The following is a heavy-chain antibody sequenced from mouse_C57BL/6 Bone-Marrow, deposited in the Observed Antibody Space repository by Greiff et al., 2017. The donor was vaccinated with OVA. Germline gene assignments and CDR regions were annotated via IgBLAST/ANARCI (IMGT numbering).Heavy chain of an antibody. J-gene: IGHJ4*01. CDR3: VRGYRGSYAMDY. D-gene: IGHD2-14*01. V-gene: IGHV10-1*01. CDR1: GFSFNTYA. Sequence: EVMLVESGGGLVQPKGSLKLSCAASGFSFNTYAMNWVRQAPGKGLEWVARIRSKSNNYATYYADSVKDRLTISRDDSESMLYLQMNNLKTEDTAMYYCVRGYRGSYAMDYWGQGTSVTVSS. CDR2: IRSKSNNYAT.